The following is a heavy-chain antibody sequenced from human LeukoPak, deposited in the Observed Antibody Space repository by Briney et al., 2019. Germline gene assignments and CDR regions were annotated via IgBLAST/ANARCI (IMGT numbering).Heavy chain of an antibody. CDR3: AKAPTTVTDIVPPFDP. D-gene: IGHD4-17*01. CDR2: IRYDGSNK. CDR1: GFTVSSNY. J-gene: IGHJ5*02. V-gene: IGHV3-30*02. Sequence: PGGSLRLSCAASGFTVSSNYMSWVRQAPGKGLEWVAFIRYDGSNKYYADSVKGRFTISRDNSKNTLYLQMNSLRAEDTAVYYCAKAPTTVTDIVPPFDPWGQGTLVTVSS.